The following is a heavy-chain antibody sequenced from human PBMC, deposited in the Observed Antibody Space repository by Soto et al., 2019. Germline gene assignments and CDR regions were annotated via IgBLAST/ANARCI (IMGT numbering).Heavy chain of an antibody. Sequence: EVQRVESGGGLVQPGGSLRLSCAASGFTFSNYWVHWVRQAPGKGLVWVSRVNTVGGNASYADSVKGRFTISRDNARNTRYLQMNSLRAEDTAVYYCARGQNTARANWGQGTLDTVSS. CDR2: VNTVGGNA. D-gene: IGHD5-18*01. CDR3: ARGQNTARAN. V-gene: IGHV3-74*01. CDR1: GFTFSNYW. J-gene: IGHJ4*02.